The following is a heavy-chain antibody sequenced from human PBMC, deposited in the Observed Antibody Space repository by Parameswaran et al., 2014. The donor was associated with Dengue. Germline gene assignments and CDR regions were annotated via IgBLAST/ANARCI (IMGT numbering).Heavy chain of an antibody. CDR3: ARVEGGITIFA. CDR2: ISSSGSTI. D-gene: IGHD3-3*01. V-gene: IGHV3-11*01. J-gene: IGHJ5*02. Sequence: WIRQPPGKGLEWVSYISSSGSTIYYADSVKGRFTISRDNAKNSLYLQMNSLRAEDTAVYYCARVEGGITIFAWGQGTLVTVSS.